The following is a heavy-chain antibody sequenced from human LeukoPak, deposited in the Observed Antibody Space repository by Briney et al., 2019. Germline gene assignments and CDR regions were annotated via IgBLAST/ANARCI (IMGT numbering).Heavy chain of an antibody. CDR1: GGSISSSNW. D-gene: IGHD3-10*01. CDR3: ARWFGESSNWFDP. CDR2: IYHSGST. Sequence: PSETLSLTCDVSGGSISSSNWWSWVRQPPGKGLEWIGEIYHSGSTNYNPSLKSRVTISVDKSKSQFSLKLSSVTAADTAVYYCARWFGESSNWFDPWGQGTLVTVSS. V-gene: IGHV4-4*02. J-gene: IGHJ5*02.